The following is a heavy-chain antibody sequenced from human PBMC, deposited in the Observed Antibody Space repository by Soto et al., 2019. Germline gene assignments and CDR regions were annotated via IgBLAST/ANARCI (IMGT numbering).Heavy chain of an antibody. CDR3: ASGEGRYCSGGSCYFDD. CDR2: ISAYNGNT. V-gene: IGHV1-18*01. Sequence: ASVKVSCKASGYTFTSYGISWVRQAPGQGLEWMGWISAYNGNTNYAQKLQGRVTMTTDTSTSTAYMELRSLRSDDTAVYYCASGEGRYCSGGSCYFDDWGKGTLVTV. J-gene: IGHJ4*02. D-gene: IGHD2-15*01. CDR1: GYTFTSYG.